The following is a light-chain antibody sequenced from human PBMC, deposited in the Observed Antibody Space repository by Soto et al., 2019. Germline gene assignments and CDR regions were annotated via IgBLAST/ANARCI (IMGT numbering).Light chain of an antibody. CDR2: ENN. V-gene: IGLV1-51*02. J-gene: IGLJ7*01. Sequence: QSVLTQPPPVSAAPGQKVTISCSGSSSDIGRNYVSWYQHLPGTAPKLLIYENNKRPSGIPDRLSGSKSGSSATLGITGLQTGDEADYYCGTWDSSLTTYVFGPGTQLTVL. CDR1: SSDIGRNY. CDR3: GTWDSSLTTYV.